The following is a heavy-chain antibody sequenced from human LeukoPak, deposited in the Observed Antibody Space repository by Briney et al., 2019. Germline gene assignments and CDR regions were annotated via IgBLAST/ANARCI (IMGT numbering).Heavy chain of an antibody. Sequence: GGSLRLSCAASGFTFSSYAMSWVRQAPGKGLEWVSGISGSGGSTYDANSVRGRFTISRDNSKNTLYLQMNSLRAEDTAVYYCAKSKTPYCSSANCLMFDYWGQGALVTVSS. CDR3: AKSKTPYCSSANCLMFDY. V-gene: IGHV3-23*01. CDR2: ISGSGGST. CDR1: GFTFSSYA. D-gene: IGHD2-2*01. J-gene: IGHJ4*02.